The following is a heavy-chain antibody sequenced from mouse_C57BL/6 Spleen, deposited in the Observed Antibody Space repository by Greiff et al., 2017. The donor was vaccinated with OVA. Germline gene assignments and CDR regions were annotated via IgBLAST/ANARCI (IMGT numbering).Heavy chain of an antibody. V-gene: IGHV1-76*01. J-gene: IGHJ4*01. CDR3: ARSYDSYAMDY. CDR2: IYPGSGNT. Sequence: VQLQQSGAELVRPGASVKLSCKASGYTFTDYYINWVKQRPGQGLEWIARIYPGSGNTYYNEKFKGKATLTAEKSSSTAYMQLSSLTSEDSAVYFCARSYDSYAMDYWGQGTSVTVSS. D-gene: IGHD2-3*01. CDR1: GYTFTDYY.